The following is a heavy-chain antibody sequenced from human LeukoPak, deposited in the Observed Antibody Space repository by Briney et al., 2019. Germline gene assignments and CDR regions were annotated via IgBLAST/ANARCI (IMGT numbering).Heavy chain of an antibody. CDR2: IYYSGST. D-gene: IGHD2-15*01. Sequence: PSETLSLTCTVSGGSISSYYWSWIRQPPGKGLEWIGYIYYSGSTNYNPSLKSRVTISVDTSKNQFSLKLSSVTAADTAVYYCARDGAGAATFPYYYYSGMDVWGQGPTVTVSS. CDR1: GGSISSYY. CDR3: ARDGAGAATFPYYYYSGMDV. J-gene: IGHJ6*02. V-gene: IGHV4-59*01.